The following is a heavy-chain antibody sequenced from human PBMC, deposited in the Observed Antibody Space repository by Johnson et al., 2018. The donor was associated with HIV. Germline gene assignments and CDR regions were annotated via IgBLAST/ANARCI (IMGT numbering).Heavy chain of an antibody. CDR3: AREGTLGAFDI. V-gene: IGHV3-30-3*01. J-gene: IGHJ3*02. D-gene: IGHD1-1*01. CDR2: ISYDGSNK. Sequence: QVQLVESGGGVVQPGRSLRLSCAASGFTFSSYAMHWVRQAPGKGLEWVAVISYDGSNKYYADSVKGRFTISRDNSKNTLYLQMNSLSAEDTAVYYCAREGTLGAFDIWGQGTMVTVSS. CDR1: GFTFSSYA.